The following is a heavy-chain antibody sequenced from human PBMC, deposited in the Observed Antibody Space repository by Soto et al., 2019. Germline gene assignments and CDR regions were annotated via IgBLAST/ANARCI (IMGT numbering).Heavy chain of an antibody. D-gene: IGHD3-3*02. V-gene: IGHV4-59*01. CDR3: ARLGAFYQSLDP. J-gene: IGHJ5*02. Sequence: SETLSLTCSVSGSSMTTYYWHWIRQAPGKGLEWIGFIYNSGRGSTGSNPSLTSRVTFSIETSKNQFPLKLDSVTAADTAVYYCARLGAFYQSLDPWGPGTLVTVSS. CDR1: GSSMTTYY. CDR2: IYNSGRGST.